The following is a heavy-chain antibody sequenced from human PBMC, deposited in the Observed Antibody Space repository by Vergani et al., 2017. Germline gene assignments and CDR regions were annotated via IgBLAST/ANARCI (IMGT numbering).Heavy chain of an antibody. CDR1: GGSISSGSYY. J-gene: IGHJ4*02. Sequence: QVQLQESGPGLVKPSQTLSLTCTVSGGSISSGSYYWSWIRQPAGKGLEWIGRIYTSGSTNYNPSLKSRGTISVDTSKNQFSLKLSSGTAADTAVYYCAREARLNPQLVYWGQGTLVTVSS. V-gene: IGHV4-61*02. CDR2: IYTSGST. CDR3: AREARLNPQLVY. D-gene: IGHD1-14*01.